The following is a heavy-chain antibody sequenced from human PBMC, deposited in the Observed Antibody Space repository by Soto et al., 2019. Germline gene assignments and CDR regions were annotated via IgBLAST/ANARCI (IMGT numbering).Heavy chain of an antibody. D-gene: IGHD4-17*01. J-gene: IGHJ4*02. V-gene: IGHV4-39*01. CDR3: ASLPTDYGDLLFLFRY. CDR1: GGSISRSSYY. Sequence: SETLSLTCSVSGGSISRSSYYCGWIRQPPGKGLERIGSIYYSGSTYYNPSLKSRVTISVDTSKNQFSLKLSSVTAADTAVYYCASLPTDYGDLLFLFRYWGQGTLVTVSS. CDR2: IYYSGST.